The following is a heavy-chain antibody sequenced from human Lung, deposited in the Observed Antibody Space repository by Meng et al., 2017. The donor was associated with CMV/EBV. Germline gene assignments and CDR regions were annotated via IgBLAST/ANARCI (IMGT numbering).Heavy chain of an antibody. D-gene: IGHD3-10*01. CDR2: IPHRGSS. CDR1: GDSITNHNW. CDR3: LRRSGGSV. V-gene: IGHV4-4*02. J-gene: IGHJ1*01. Sequence: QVHLRESGPALGKPSETLSPTCAVSGDSITNHNWWAWVRQPPGKGLEWIGEIPHRGSSAYNPSLKSRVSMSIDKSKNQFSLKLTSVTAADTVVYHCLRRSGGSVWGQGTLVTVSS.